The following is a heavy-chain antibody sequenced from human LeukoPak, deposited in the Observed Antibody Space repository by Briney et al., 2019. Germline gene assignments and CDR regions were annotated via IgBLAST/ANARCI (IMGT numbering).Heavy chain of an antibody. J-gene: IGHJ4*02. V-gene: IGHV4-59*01. CDR2: IYYSGST. Sequence: SETLSLTCTVSGGSISSYYWSWIRQPPWKGLEWIGYIYYSGSTNYNPSLKSRVTISVDTSKNQFSLKLSSVTAADTAVYYCARSGEPTPELLDWGQGTLVTVSS. CDR1: GGSISSYY. CDR3: ARSGEPTPELLD. D-gene: IGHD1-7*01.